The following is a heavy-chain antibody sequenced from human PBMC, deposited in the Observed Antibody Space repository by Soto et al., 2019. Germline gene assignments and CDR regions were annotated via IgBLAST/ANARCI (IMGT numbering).Heavy chain of an antibody. CDR3: ATDGFNKPGYYYGMGV. J-gene: IGHJ6*02. D-gene: IGHD6-25*01. CDR2: IWSDASNK. V-gene: IGHV3-33*03. CDR1: GFSFSNHG. Sequence: PGGSLRLSCAASGFSFSNHGMHWVRQAPGKGLEWVAAIWSDASNKYYADSGKGRFTISRDNSKNTLYLQMNILRAEDTAVYYCATDGFNKPGYYYGMGVWGQGTTVTVSS.